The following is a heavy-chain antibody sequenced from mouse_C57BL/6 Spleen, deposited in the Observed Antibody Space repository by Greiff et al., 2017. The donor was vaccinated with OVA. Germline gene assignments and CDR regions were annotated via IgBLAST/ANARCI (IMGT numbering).Heavy chain of an antibody. Sequence: QVQLQQPGAELVRPGSSVKLSCKASGYTFTSYWMDWVKQRPGQGLEWIGNIYPSDSETHYNQKFKDKATLTVDKSSSTAYMQHSSLTSEDSAVYYCARRRDYYFDYWGQGTTLTVSS. V-gene: IGHV1-61*01. J-gene: IGHJ2*01. CDR1: GYTFTSYW. CDR3: ARRRDYYFDY. CDR2: IYPSDSET. D-gene: IGHD3-3*01.